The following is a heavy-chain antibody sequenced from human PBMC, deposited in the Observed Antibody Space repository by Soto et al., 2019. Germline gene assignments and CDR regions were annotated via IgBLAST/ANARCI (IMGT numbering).Heavy chain of an antibody. Sequence: GESLKISGKGSGYSFTSYWIGWVRQMPGKGLEWMGIIYPGGSDTRYSPSFQGQVTISADKSISTAYLQWSSLKASDTAMYYCARRGAVAGTEYGMDVWGQGTTVTVSS. V-gene: IGHV5-51*01. J-gene: IGHJ6*02. CDR1: GYSFTSYW. CDR2: IYPGGSDT. CDR3: ARRGAVAGTEYGMDV. D-gene: IGHD6-19*01.